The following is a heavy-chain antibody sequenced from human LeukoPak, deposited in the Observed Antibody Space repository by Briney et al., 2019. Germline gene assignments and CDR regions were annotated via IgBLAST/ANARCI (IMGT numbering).Heavy chain of an antibody. Sequence: PGGSLRLSCAASGFTFSSYAMSWVRQAPGKGLEWVSAISGSGGSTYYADSVKGRFTISGDNSKNTLYLQMNSLRAGDTAVYYCAKVVVGATNIFDYWGQGTLVTVSS. J-gene: IGHJ4*02. CDR3: AKVVVGATNIFDY. CDR2: ISGSGGST. CDR1: GFTFSSYA. V-gene: IGHV3-23*01. D-gene: IGHD1-26*01.